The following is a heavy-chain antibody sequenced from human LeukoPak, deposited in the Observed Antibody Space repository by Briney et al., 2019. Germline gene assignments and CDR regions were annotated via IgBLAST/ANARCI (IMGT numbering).Heavy chain of an antibody. CDR2: IYYSGST. CDR3: ARVKYDSSGNDAFDI. J-gene: IGHJ3*02. V-gene: IGHV4-39*07. Sequence: PSETLSLTCTVSGGSISSSSYYWGWIRQPPGKGLEWIGSIYYSGSTYYNPSLKSRVTISVDTSKNQFSLKLSSVTAADTAVYYCARVKYDSSGNDAFDIWGQGTMVTVSS. D-gene: IGHD3-22*01. CDR1: GGSISSSSYY.